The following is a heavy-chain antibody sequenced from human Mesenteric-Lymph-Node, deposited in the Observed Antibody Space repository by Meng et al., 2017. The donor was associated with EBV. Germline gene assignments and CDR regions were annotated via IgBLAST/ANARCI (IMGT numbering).Heavy chain of an antibody. J-gene: IGHJ4*02. CDR1: VYAFNNFE. V-gene: IGHV1-8*01. Sequence: LVQSGAEVKKPGASVKVSCKAAVYAFNNFEIIWVRQATGQGLEWMGWMNPNNGNTGYAQKFQGRVTMTRNSAISTAYMELSSLTSEDTALYYCARNRGYSSSCDHWGQGTLVTVSS. CDR2: MNPNNGNT. CDR3: ARNRGYSSSCDH. D-gene: IGHD2-2*01.